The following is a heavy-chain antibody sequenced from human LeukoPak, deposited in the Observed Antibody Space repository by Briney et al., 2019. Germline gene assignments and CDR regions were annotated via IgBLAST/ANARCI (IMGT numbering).Heavy chain of an antibody. V-gene: IGHV3-74*01. CDR3: ARDFDMGITPGDDFDF. J-gene: IGHJ4*02. Sequence: GGSLRLSCAASGFSFGKYWMHWVRQTPGEGLVWVARIKEDGTYTSYADSVKGRFTISRDNARNTVFLQMNSLRAEDTAVYYCARDFDMGITPGDDFDFWGQGTLVTVSS. CDR2: IKEDGTYT. D-gene: IGHD3-9*01. CDR1: GFSFGKYW.